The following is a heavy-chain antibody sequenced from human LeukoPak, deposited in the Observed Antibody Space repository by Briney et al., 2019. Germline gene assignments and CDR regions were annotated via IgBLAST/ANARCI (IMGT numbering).Heavy chain of an antibody. CDR1: GFTFSNYW. J-gene: IGHJ4*02. CDR3: ARDLIPADTAMVMNY. D-gene: IGHD5-18*01. CDR2: ISYDGSNK. V-gene: IGHV3-30-3*01. Sequence: GGSLRLSCAVSGFTFSNYWMHWVRQAPGKGLEWVAVISYDGSNKYYADSVKGRFTISRDNSKNTLCLQMNSLRAEDTAVYYCARDLIPADTAMVMNYWGQGTLVTVSS.